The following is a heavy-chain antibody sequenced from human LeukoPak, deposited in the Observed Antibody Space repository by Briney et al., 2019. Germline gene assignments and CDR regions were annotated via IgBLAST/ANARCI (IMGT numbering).Heavy chain of an antibody. D-gene: IGHD6-19*01. V-gene: IGHV4-39*01. Sequence: PSETLSLTCTVSGGSISSSSYYWGWIRQPPGKGLEWIGSIYYSGSTYYNPSLKGRVTISVDTSKNQFSLKLSSVTAADTAVYYCARLVDRWLVGKNYFDYWGQGTLVTVSS. J-gene: IGHJ4*02. CDR3: ARLVDRWLVGKNYFDY. CDR2: IYYSGST. CDR1: GGSISSSSYY.